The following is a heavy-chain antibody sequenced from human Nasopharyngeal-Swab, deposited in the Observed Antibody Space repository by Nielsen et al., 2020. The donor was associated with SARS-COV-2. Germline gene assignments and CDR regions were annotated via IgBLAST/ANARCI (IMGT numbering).Heavy chain of an antibody. D-gene: IGHD6-13*01. J-gene: IGHJ4*02. CDR2: ISFDGNNK. Sequence: GGSLRLSCAASGFTFSSYAMYWVRQAPGEGLEWVAVISFDGNNKYYADSVKGRFTISRDNSKNALYLQMNSLRSEDTASYYCARDGAPTGEGSSSWTGFDYWGQGTLVTVSS. V-gene: IGHV3-30-3*01. CDR3: ARDGAPTGEGSSSWTGFDY. CDR1: GFTFSSYA.